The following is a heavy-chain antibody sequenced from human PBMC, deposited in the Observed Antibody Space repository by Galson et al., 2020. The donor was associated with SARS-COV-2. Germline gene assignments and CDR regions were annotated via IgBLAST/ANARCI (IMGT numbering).Heavy chain of an antibody. CDR2: INVGGST. D-gene: IGHD3-16*01. Sequence: SQTLSLTCAVYGGSFSGYSWTWIRQPPGKGLEWIGEINVGGSTNYSPSLRTRVTVSVDTSQNQFSLNLRSVTAADTALYFCARGHRGVVPSPVLGLGPFYSYYYMDVWAKGTTVTVSS. CDR3: ARGHRGVVPSPVLGLGPFYSYYYMDV. J-gene: IGHJ6*03. V-gene: IGHV4-34*01. CDR1: GGSFSGYS.